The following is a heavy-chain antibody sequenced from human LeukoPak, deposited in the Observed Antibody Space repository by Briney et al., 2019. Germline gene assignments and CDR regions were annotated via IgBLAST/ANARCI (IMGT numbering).Heavy chain of an antibody. V-gene: IGHV4-39*07. D-gene: IGHD2-8*01. CDR2: VYYTGST. Sequence: SETLSLTCTVSGGSISTSDYYWGWIRQPPGKGLEWIGNVYYTGSTSYNSSLKSRVTISVDTSKNQFSLQLSSVTAADTAVYFCARENYCTNGVCWAFDPWGQGTLVTVSS. J-gene: IGHJ5*02. CDR3: ARENYCTNGVCWAFDP. CDR1: GGSISTSDYY.